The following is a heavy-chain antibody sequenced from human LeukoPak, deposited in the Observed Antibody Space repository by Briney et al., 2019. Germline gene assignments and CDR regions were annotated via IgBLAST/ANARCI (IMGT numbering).Heavy chain of an antibody. CDR2: ISWNSGSI. Sequence: GGSLRLSCAASGFTFDDYGMHWVRQAPGKDLEWVSGISWNSGSIGYADSVKGRFTISRDNAKSTLYLQMNSLRADDMALYYCTKASGYSSGAVDYWGQGTLVTVSS. D-gene: IGHD5-18*01. CDR1: GFTFDDYG. V-gene: IGHV3-9*03. CDR3: TKASGYSSGAVDY. J-gene: IGHJ4*02.